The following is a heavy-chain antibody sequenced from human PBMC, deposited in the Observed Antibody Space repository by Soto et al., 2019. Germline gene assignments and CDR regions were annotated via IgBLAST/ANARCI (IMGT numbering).Heavy chain of an antibody. CDR3: ARDIAAAEPYYYYGMDV. V-gene: IGHV1-2*04. Sequence: QVQLVQSGAEVKKPGASVKVSCKASGYTFTGYYMHWVRQAPGQGLEWMGWINPNSGGTNYAQKFQGWVTMTRDTSISTAYMELSRLRSDDTAVYYGARDIAAAEPYYYYGMDVWGQGTTVTVSS. CDR2: INPNSGGT. J-gene: IGHJ6*02. D-gene: IGHD6-13*01. CDR1: GYTFTGYY.